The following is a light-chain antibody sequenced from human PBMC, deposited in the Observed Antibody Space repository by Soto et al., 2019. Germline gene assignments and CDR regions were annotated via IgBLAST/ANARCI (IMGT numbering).Light chain of an antibody. CDR2: GAS. CDR3: QHCKNWPIT. Sequence: EIVLTQSPATLSLSPGERATLSCRASQSIRSHYLAWYQQKPGQAPRLLIYGASTRATGFPARFSGSGSGTEFTLTISSLQSEDFAVYYCQHCKNWPITFGQGTRLEIK. V-gene: IGKV3-15*01. J-gene: IGKJ5*01. CDR1: QSIRSHY.